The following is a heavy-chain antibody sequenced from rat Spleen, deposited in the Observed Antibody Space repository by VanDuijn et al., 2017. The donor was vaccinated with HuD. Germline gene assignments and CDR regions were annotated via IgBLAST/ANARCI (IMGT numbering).Heavy chain of an antibody. CDR2: INSAGST. CDR3: ARESSYYGYMGYYVMDA. J-gene: IGHJ4*01. CDR1: GYSITSGYG. V-gene: IGHV3-3*01. Sequence: EVQLQESGPGLVKPSQSLSLSCSVTGYSITSGYGWNWIRKFPGNKLEGMGYINSAGSTNYNPSLKSRLSITRDTSKNQFFLQVNSVTTEDTATYYCARESSYYGYMGYYVMDAWGQGASVTVSS. D-gene: IGHD1-7*01.